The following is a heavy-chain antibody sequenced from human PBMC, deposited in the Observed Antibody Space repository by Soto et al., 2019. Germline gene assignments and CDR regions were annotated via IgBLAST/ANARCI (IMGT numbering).Heavy chain of an antibody. CDR3: ARAGYGYKYYYYGMDV. Sequence: GGSLRLSCAASGFTFSSYSMNWVRQAPGKGLEWVSYISSSSSTIYYADSVKGRFTISRDNAKNSLYLQMNSLRDEDTAVYYCARAGYGYKYYYYGMDVWGQGTTVTVSS. CDR1: GFTFSSYS. V-gene: IGHV3-48*02. J-gene: IGHJ6*02. D-gene: IGHD2-2*03. CDR2: ISSSSSTI.